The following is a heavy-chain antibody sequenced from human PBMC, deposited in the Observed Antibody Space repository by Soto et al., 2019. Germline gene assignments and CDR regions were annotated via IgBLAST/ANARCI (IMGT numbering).Heavy chain of an antibody. CDR2: IYYSGST. CDR1: GGSISSGGYY. J-gene: IGHJ4*02. Sequence: QVQRQESGPGLVKPSQTLSLTCTVSGGSISSGGYYWSWIRQHPGKGLEWIGYIYYSGSTYYNPSLKSRVTISVDTSKNQFSLKLSSVTAADTAVYYCARSLNRLSVWFGESHFDYWGQGTLVTVSS. V-gene: IGHV4-31*03. D-gene: IGHD3-10*01. CDR3: ARSLNRLSVWFGESHFDY.